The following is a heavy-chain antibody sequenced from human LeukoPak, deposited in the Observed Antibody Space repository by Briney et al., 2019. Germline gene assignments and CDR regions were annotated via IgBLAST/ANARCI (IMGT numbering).Heavy chain of an antibody. CDR3: ARRPEGYDYVWGSYRSYYFDY. J-gene: IGHJ4*02. CDR2: IYYSGST. V-gene: IGHV4-39*01. D-gene: IGHD3-16*02. CDR1: GGSISSSSYY. Sequence: PSETLSLTCTVSGGSISSSSYYWGWIRQPAGKGLEWIGSIYYSGSTYYNPSFKSRVTISVDTSKNQFSLKLSSVTAADTAVYYCARRPEGYDYVWGSYRSYYFDYWGQGTLVTVSS.